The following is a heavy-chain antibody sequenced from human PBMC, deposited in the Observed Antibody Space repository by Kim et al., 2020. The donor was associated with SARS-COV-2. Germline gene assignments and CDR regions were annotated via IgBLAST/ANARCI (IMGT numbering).Heavy chain of an antibody. Sequence: GGSLRLSCATSGFTFTNYWMTWVRQAPGKGLEWVASIHPDGTEDYHVDFVRGRFTISRDNANYSLSLQMNSLRVDDTAVYYCTRGRTWCDSWSRGTLVP. V-gene: IGHV3-7*01. CDR1: GFTFTNYW. D-gene: IGHD2-15*01. CDR2: IHPDGTED. J-gene: IGHJ4*02. CDR3: TRGRTWCDS.